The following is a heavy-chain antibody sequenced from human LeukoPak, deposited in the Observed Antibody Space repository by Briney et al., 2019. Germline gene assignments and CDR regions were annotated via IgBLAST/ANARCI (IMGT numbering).Heavy chain of an antibody. CDR3: ARGGIAARFAY. Sequence: GGSLRLSCAASGFTVSSDYMSWVRQAPGRGLEWVSVIYSGGVTYHADSVKGRFTISRDNSKNTLYLQMNSLRAEDTAVYHCARGGIAARFAYWGQGTLVTVSS. J-gene: IGHJ4*02. V-gene: IGHV3-53*01. CDR2: IYSGGVT. D-gene: IGHD6-6*01. CDR1: GFTVSSDY.